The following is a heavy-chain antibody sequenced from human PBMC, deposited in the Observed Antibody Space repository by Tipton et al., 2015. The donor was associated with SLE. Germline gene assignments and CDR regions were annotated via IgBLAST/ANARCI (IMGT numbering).Heavy chain of an antibody. D-gene: IGHD3-22*01. J-gene: IGHJ5*02. V-gene: IGHV4-31*03. Sequence: GLVKPSETLSLTCTVSGGSISSSGGYYWSWIRQHPGKGLEWIGYTYYSGSLYYNPSLKSRVTISLDMSKNQFSLRLSSVTAADTAVYYCPIYYHDSTGLHWFDPWGQGTLVTVSS. CDR2: TYYSGSL. CDR3: PIYYHDSTGLHWFDP. CDR1: GGSISSSGGYY.